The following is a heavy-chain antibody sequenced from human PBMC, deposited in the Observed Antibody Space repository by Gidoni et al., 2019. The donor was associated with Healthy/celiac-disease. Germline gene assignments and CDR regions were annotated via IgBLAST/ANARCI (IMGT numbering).Heavy chain of an antibody. D-gene: IGHD5-18*01. Sequence: EVQLVESGGGLVKPGVSLRLSCAASGFTFSNAWMSWVRQAPGKGLEWVGRIKRKTDGGTTDYAAPVKGRFTISRDDSKNTLYLQMNSLKTEDTAVYYCTTASEAMARLWGQGTLVTVSS. J-gene: IGHJ4*02. CDR2: IKRKTDGGTT. V-gene: IGHV3-15*01. CDR3: TTASEAMARL. CDR1: GFTFSNAW.